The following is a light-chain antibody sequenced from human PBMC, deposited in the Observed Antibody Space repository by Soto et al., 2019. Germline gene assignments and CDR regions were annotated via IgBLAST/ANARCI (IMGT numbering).Light chain of an antibody. J-gene: IGKJ4*01. CDR1: QSVLYSSNNKNY. V-gene: IGKV4-1*01. CDR3: QQYYNTPLT. CDR2: WAS. Sequence: DLVMTQSPDSLAVSLGERATINCKSSQSVLYSSNNKNYFAWFQQKPGQPPKLLIYWASTRESGVPDRFSGSGSGTDFTLTISSLQAEDVALYDCQQYYNTPLTFGGGTKVEIK.